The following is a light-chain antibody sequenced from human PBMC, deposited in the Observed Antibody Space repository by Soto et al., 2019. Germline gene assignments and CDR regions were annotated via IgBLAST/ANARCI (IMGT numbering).Light chain of an antibody. Sequence: QSVLTQPASVSGSPGQSITISCSGTRSDIGSYNYVAWYQQFPGKTPKILIYGVSNRPSGVSSRFSGSKSGNTASLTISGLQAEDEADYYCISYTGSSTSYVFGSGLKVTVL. CDR2: GVS. CDR1: RSDIGSYNY. J-gene: IGLJ1*01. V-gene: IGLV2-14*01. CDR3: ISYTGSSTSYV.